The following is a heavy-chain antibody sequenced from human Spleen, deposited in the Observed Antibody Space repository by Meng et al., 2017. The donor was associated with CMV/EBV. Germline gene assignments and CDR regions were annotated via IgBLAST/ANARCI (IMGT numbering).Heavy chain of an antibody. Sequence: YMSWVRPARVNGLEWVSVIYSGGSTYYTDSVKGRFTISRDNSKHTLYLQMNRLRAEHTAVYYCARQDEDPSGTWYTRPGPLDYWGQGTLVTVSS. J-gene: IGHJ4*02. D-gene: IGHD6-13*01. CDR3: ARQDEDPSGTWYTRPGPLDY. V-gene: IGHV3-53*01. CDR1: Y. CDR2: IYSGGST.